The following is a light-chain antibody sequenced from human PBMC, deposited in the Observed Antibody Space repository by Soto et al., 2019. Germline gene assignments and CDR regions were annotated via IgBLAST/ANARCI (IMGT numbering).Light chain of an antibody. CDR3: MQAVQTPWT. CDR1: QSLLHSNGFNY. CDR2: MGS. J-gene: IGKJ1*01. V-gene: IGKV2-28*01. Sequence: EIVMTQSPLSLPVTPGEPASISCRSSQSLLHSNGFNYLDWYLQKPGQSPKLLIYMGSNRASGVPDRFSGSGSGTDFTMRISRVEAEDVGIYYCMQAVQTPWTFXQGTKADIK.